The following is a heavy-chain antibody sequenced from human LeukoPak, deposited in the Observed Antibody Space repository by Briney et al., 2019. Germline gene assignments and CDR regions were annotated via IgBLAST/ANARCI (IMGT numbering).Heavy chain of an antibody. CDR1: GGSISSGSYY. CDR3: ASHTYYYDSSGYPAVGYYYYYYMDV. CDR2: IYHSGST. Sequence: SETLSLTCTVSGGSISSGSYYWSWIRQPPGKGLEWIGEIYHSGSTNYNPSLKSRVTISVDKSKNQFSLKLSSVTAADTAVYYCASHTYYYDSSGYPAVGYYYYYYMDVWGKGTTVTVSS. J-gene: IGHJ6*03. D-gene: IGHD3-22*01. V-gene: IGHV4-39*07.